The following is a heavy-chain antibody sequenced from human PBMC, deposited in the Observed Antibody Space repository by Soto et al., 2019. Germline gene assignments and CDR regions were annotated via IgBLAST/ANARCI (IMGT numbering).Heavy chain of an antibody. V-gene: IGHV3-23*01. CDR2: IGVSGGET. CDR1: GFPFNNFE. J-gene: IGHJ4*02. Sequence: GGSLRLSCTASGFPFNNFEMSWARQASGKRLEWFSFIGVSGGETHYADSVRGRFIISRDNSKNTLYLQMDSLRAEDMAVYYCVKGGWLDDWGQGT. D-gene: IGHD6-19*01. CDR3: VKGGWLDD.